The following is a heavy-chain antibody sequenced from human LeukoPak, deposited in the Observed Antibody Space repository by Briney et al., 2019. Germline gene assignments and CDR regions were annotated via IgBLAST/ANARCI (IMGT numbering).Heavy chain of an antibody. CDR1: GFTFGSYA. Sequence: GSLRLSCAASGFTFGSYAMSWVRQAPGKGLEWVSAISGSGGSTYYADSVKGRFTISRDNSKNTLYLQMNSLRAEDTAVYYCAKPPGVVDTAMGPNLDWGQGTLVTVSS. CDR2: ISGSGGST. J-gene: IGHJ4*02. CDR3: AKPPGVVDTAMGPNLD. D-gene: IGHD5-18*01. V-gene: IGHV3-23*01.